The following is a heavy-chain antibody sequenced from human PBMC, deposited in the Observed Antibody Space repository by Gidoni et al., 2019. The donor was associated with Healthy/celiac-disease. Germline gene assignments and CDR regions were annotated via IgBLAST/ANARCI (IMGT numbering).Heavy chain of an antibody. Sequence: QLQLQESGPGLVKPSETLSLTCTVSGGSISSSSYYWGWIRQPPGKGLEWIGSIYYSGSTYYNPSLKSRVTISVDTSKNQFSLKLSSVTAADTAVYYCARRVIAAAGFDYWGQGTLVTVSS. CDR2: IYYSGST. J-gene: IGHJ4*02. D-gene: IGHD6-13*01. CDR3: ARRVIAAAGFDY. CDR1: GGSISSSSYY. V-gene: IGHV4-39*01.